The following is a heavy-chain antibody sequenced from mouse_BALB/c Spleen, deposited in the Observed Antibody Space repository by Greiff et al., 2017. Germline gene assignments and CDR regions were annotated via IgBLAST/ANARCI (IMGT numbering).Heavy chain of an antibody. CDR1: GFTFSSFG. CDR2: ISSGSSTI. CDR3: ARWDYYGSSHAMDY. Sequence: EVKVVESGGGLVQPGGSRKLSCAASGFTFSSFGMHWVRQAPEKGLEWVAYISSGSSTIYYADTVKGRFTISRDNPKNTLFLQMTSLRSEDTAMYYCARWDYYGSSHAMDYWGQGTSVTVSS. D-gene: IGHD1-1*01. V-gene: IGHV5-17*02. J-gene: IGHJ4*01.